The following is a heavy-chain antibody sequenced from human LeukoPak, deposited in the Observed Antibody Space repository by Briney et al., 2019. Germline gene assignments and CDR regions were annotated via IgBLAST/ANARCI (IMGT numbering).Heavy chain of an antibody. J-gene: IGHJ4*02. V-gene: IGHV3-23*01. CDR3: ARGRPHGNDY. CDR2: ISPSGGST. Sequence: GGSLRLSCAASGFTFSSSAMSWVRQVPGKGLEWVSGISPSGGSTNYADSVRGRFTISRDNSKNTLYVQMNSLRVEDTAVYYCARGRPHGNDYWGQGTLVTVSS. CDR1: GFTFSSSA. D-gene: IGHD4-23*01.